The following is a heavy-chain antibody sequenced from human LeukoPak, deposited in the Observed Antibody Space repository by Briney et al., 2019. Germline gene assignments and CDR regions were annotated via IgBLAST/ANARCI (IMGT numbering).Heavy chain of an antibody. V-gene: IGHV1-2*02. J-gene: IGHJ4*02. CDR1: GYTFTGYY. Sequence: EASVKVPCKASGYTFTGYYMHWVRQAPGQGLEWMGWINPNSGGTNYAQKFQGRVTMTRDTSISTAYMELSRLRSDDTAVYYCARGDIVVVTANGLDYWGQGTLVTVSS. D-gene: IGHD2-21*02. CDR2: INPNSGGT. CDR3: ARGDIVVVTANGLDY.